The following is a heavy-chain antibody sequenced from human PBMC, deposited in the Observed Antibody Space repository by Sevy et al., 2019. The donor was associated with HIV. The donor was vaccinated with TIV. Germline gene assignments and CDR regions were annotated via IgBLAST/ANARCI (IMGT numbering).Heavy chain of an antibody. CDR3: AREIYFYENRGFYYFDS. Sequence: SETLSLTCNVSVASVSSGKYYWTWIRQPPGKDLEWIGHVSYSGRTNYNPSLKSRVTISEDTSKNQYSLSLNSVTAAHTATYYCAREIYFYENRGFYYFDSWGLGILVTVSS. CDR2: VSYSGRT. J-gene: IGHJ4*02. D-gene: IGHD3-22*01. V-gene: IGHV4-61*01. CDR1: VASVSSGKYY.